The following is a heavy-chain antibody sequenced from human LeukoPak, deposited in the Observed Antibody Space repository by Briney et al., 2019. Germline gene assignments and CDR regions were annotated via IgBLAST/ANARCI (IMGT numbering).Heavy chain of an antibody. CDR1: GGSISSNSYY. V-gene: IGHV4-39*07. D-gene: IGHD5-18*01. CDR2: INHSGST. J-gene: IGHJ4*02. CDR3: ARDVGTAMVHLNFDY. Sequence: SETLSLTCTVSGGSISSNSYYWGWIRQPPGKGLEWIGEINHSGSTNYNPSLKSRVTISVDTSKNQFSLKLSSVTAADTAVYYCARDVGTAMVHLNFDYWGQGTLVTVSS.